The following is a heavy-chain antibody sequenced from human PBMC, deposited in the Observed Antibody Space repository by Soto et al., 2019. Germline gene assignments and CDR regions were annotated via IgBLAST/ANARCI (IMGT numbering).Heavy chain of an antibody. J-gene: IGHJ4*02. CDR3: AEDPSSGFAMETYFAY. D-gene: IGHD3-10*01. Sequence: EVQLSGSGGGLVQPGGSLRLSCAASGFTFSSYAMSWVRQAPGKGLEWVSAISGSSTSTYYADSVKGRFTISRDNSKNTLYLQMNSLGAKDTAVYYFAEDPSSGFAMETYFAYWGQGTLVTVSS. CDR2: ISGSSTST. CDR1: GFTFSSYA. V-gene: IGHV3-23*01.